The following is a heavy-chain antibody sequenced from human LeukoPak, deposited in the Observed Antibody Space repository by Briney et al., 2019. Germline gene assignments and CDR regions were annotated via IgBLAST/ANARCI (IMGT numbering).Heavy chain of an antibody. CDR1: GFSFSSYS. CDR2: ITNNGGRT. V-gene: IGHV3-64D*09. CDR3: ARDGASAGYYGFDI. Sequence: GGSLRLSCSASGFSFSSYSLHWVRQAPGQGLEYVSSITNNGGRTYYADSVKGRFTISRDNSKNTLYLLMSSLRAEDTAVYYCARDGASAGYYGFDIWGQGTMVTVS. D-gene: IGHD3-22*01. J-gene: IGHJ3*02.